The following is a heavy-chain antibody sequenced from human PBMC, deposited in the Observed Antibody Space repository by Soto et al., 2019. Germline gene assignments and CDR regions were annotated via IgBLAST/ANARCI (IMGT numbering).Heavy chain of an antibody. J-gene: IGHJ4*02. D-gene: IGHD5-18*01. CDR3: AASRWIQLWTADF. Sequence: QVHLVQSGAEVKKPGSSVKVSCKTSGGSFSKYSISWLRQAPGQGLEWMGGIIPISVTTHYAQRFQGRVTITADDLTPTSYMEVSSLKFEDTAVYYCAASRWIQLWTADFWGQGTRVTVSS. V-gene: IGHV1-69*01. CDR1: GGSFSKYS. CDR2: IIPISVTT.